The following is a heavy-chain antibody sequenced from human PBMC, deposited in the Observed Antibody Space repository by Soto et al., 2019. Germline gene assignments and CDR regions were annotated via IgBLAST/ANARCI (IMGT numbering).Heavy chain of an antibody. V-gene: IGHV3-30*18. Sequence: SLRLSCAASGFTFSSYGMHWVRQAPGKGLEWVAVISYDGSNKYYADSVKGRFTISRDNSKNTLYLQMNSLRAEDTAVYYCAKDMRGYSYGYYFDYWGQGTLVTVSS. CDR3: AKDMRGYSYGYYFDY. CDR2: ISYDGSNK. CDR1: GFTFSSYG. J-gene: IGHJ4*02. D-gene: IGHD5-18*01.